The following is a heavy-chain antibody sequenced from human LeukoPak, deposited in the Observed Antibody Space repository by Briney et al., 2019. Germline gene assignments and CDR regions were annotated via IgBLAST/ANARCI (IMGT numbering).Heavy chain of an antibody. V-gene: IGHV3-7*01. CDR1: GFPFNSDW. Sequence: GGSLRLSCAASGFPFNSDWMSWVRQAPGKGLEGVANIKQDGSEKYYVDSVKGRFTISRDNAKNSVSLQINSLRAEDTAVYYCARDRVGGRYHYGMDVWGQGTTVTVSS. J-gene: IGHJ6*02. D-gene: IGHD3-16*02. CDR2: IKQDGSEK. CDR3: ARDRVGGRYHYGMDV.